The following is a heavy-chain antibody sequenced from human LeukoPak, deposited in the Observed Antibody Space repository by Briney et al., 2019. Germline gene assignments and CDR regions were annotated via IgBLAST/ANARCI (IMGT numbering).Heavy chain of an antibody. CDR1: GFIFADPA. V-gene: IGHV3-43*02. CDR2: ISEDGAST. D-gene: IGHD3-3*01. J-gene: IGHJ4*02. CDR3: AEDLESGEIYDS. Sequence: GGSLRLSCAVSGFIFADPAMHWVRQAPGKGLEWVSFISEDGASTYYADSVRGRFTVSRDNSKSSLYLQMNSLRTDDTALYYCAEDLESGEIYDSWGQGTLVTVSS.